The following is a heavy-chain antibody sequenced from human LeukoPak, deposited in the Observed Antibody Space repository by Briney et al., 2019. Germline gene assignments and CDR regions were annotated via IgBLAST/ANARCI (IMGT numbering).Heavy chain of an antibody. CDR2: IYYSGST. V-gene: IGHV4-31*03. CDR1: GGSISSGGYY. CDR3: ARSQIYDFWSGYYTAWFDP. J-gene: IGHJ5*02. Sequence: SQTLSLTCTVSGGSISSGGYYWSWIRQHPGAGLEWIGYIYYSGSTYYNPSLKSRVTISVDTSKNQFSLKLSSVTAADTAVYYCARSQIYDFWSGYYTAWFDPWGQGTLVTVS. D-gene: IGHD3-3*01.